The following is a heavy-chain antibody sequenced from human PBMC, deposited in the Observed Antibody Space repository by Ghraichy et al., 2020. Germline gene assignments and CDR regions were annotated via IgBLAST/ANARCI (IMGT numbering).Heavy chain of an antibody. CDR3: ARDATFYGSGSYYGRYYYGMDV. V-gene: IGHV3-11*01. Sequence: LSLTCAASGFTFSDYYMYWIRQAPGKGLEWVSYISSSGGAIYYADSVKGRFTISRDNAENSLYLQMNSLRAEDTAVYYCARDATFYGSGSYYGRYYYGMDVWGQGTTVTVSS. J-gene: IGHJ6*02. CDR1: GFTFSDYY. CDR2: ISSSGGAI. D-gene: IGHD3-10*01.